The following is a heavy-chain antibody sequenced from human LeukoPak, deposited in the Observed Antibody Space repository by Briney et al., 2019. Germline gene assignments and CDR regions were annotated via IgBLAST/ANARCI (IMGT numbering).Heavy chain of an antibody. Sequence: SVKVSCKASGGTFSSYAISWVRQAPGQGLEWMGRIIPILGIANYAQKFQGRVTITADKSTSTAYMELSSLRSEDTAVYYCATNTGEFGELFIDWGQGTLVTVSS. J-gene: IGHJ4*02. CDR1: GGTFSSYA. CDR2: IIPILGIA. V-gene: IGHV1-69*04. D-gene: IGHD3-10*01. CDR3: ATNTGEFGELFID.